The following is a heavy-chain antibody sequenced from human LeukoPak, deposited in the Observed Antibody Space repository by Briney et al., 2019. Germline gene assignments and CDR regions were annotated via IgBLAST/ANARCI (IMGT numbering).Heavy chain of an antibody. CDR1: GGSISSSNYY. Sequence: SETLSLTCTVSGGSISSSNYYWGWIRQPPGKGLEWIGEINHSGSTNYNPSLKSRVTISVDTSKNQFSLKLSSVTAADTAVYYCAREAVARNINWFDPWGQGTLVTVSS. V-gene: IGHV4-39*07. D-gene: IGHD6-19*01. CDR3: AREAVARNINWFDP. CDR2: INHSGST. J-gene: IGHJ5*02.